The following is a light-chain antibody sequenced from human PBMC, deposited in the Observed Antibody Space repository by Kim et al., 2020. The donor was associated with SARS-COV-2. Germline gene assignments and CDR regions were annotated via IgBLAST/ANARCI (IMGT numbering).Light chain of an antibody. CDR3: QQRTKWIT. CDR2: NAF. Sequence: EIVLTQSPATLSLSPGERATLSCRASQSVDRHLAWYQQKPGQAPRLLIYNAFERATGIPARFSGSGSGTDFTLTISSLEPEDFAVYYCQQRTKWITFGGGTKVDIK. V-gene: IGKV3-11*01. CDR1: QSVDRH. J-gene: IGKJ4*01.